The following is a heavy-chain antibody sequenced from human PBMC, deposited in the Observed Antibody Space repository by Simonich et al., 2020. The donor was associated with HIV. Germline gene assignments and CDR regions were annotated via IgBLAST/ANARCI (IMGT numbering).Heavy chain of an antibody. CDR1: NYSTSSLYY. Sequence: QVQLQVSGPGLVKPSETLSLTCDVSNYSTSSLYYWGWIRQSPGKGLEWIGSVYHSGSTYSNPSLKSRLTISLNTSKNQFSLRLTSVTAADTAVYYCARQQGNWKVNWFDPWGQGTLVTVSS. V-gene: IGHV4-38-2*01. D-gene: IGHD1-1*01. CDR3: ARQQGNWKVNWFDP. J-gene: IGHJ5*02. CDR2: VYHSGST.